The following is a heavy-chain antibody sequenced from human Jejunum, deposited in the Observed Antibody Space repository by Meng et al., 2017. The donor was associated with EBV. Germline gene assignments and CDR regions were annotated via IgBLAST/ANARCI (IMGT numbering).Heavy chain of an antibody. J-gene: IGHJ4*02. CDR3: ARARGWELLMDD. CDR2: INAGNSDT. D-gene: IGHD1-26*01. V-gene: IGHV1-3*01. CDR1: GYTFTSHT. Sequence: QVQLVQSGAEVKKPXTSVKVSCKASGYTFTSHTMHWVRQAPGQRLEWMGWINAGNSDTKYSQKFQGRVTITRDTSASTAYMELSSLRSEDTAMYYCARARGWELLMDDWGQGTLVTVSS.